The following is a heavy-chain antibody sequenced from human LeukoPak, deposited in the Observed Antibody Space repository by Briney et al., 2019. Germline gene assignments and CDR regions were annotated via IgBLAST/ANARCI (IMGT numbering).Heavy chain of an antibody. J-gene: IGHJ3*02. CDR3: ANSIVVVPAATFAFDI. CDR1: GFTFGNHW. Sequence: GGSVRLSCAASGFTFGNHWMTWVRQAPGKGLEWLAHIKEDGSETAYVDSVRGRFTISRDNAKNSLYLQMSSLRDENTAVYYCANSIVVVPAATFAFDIWGQGTMVTVSS. V-gene: IGHV3-7*01. D-gene: IGHD2-2*01. CDR2: IKEDGSET.